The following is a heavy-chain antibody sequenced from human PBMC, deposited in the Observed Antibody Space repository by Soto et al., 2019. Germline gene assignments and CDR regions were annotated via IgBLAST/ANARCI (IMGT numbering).Heavy chain of an antibody. CDR1: GGTFSSYA. CDR3: ASTSTPVFIAAGRDLYYCDY. V-gene: IGHV1-69*13. D-gene: IGHD6-6*01. J-gene: IGHJ4*02. CDR2: IIPIFGTA. Sequence: SVKVSCKASGGTFSSYAISWVRQAPGQGLEWMGGIIPIFGTANYAQKFQGRVTITADESTSTAYMELSSLRSEDTAVYYCASTSTPVFIAAGRDLYYCDYWGQGTRVTVSS.